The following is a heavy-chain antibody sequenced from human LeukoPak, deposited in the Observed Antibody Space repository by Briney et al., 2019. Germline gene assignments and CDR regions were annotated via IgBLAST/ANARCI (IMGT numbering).Heavy chain of an antibody. V-gene: IGHV3-23*01. Sequence: GTLRLSCAASGFTVSSYARSWVRKAPGKGLEWVSVISGSGGGPYYADSVKGRFTISRDISKNTVYLQMNRLRAEDTAIYYCAKLAGSESYLPADHWGQGTLVTVFS. CDR2: ISGSGGGP. CDR1: GFTVSSYA. CDR3: AKLAGSESYLPADH. J-gene: IGHJ5*02. D-gene: IGHD3-10*01.